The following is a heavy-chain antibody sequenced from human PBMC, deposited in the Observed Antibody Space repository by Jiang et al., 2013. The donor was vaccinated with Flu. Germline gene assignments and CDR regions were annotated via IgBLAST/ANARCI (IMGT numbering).Heavy chain of an antibody. CDR2: ISAYNGNT. Sequence: GAEVKKPGASVKVSCKASGYTFTSYGISWVRQAPGQGLEWMGWISAYNGNTNYAQKLQGRVTMTTDTSTSTAYMELRSLRSDDTAVYYCARGGGGTSSYFWSGYSSVDVWGQGTTVTVSS. D-gene: IGHD3-3*01. J-gene: IGHJ6*02. CDR3: ARGGGGTSSYFWSGYSSVDV. V-gene: IGHV1-18*01. CDR1: GYTFTSYG.